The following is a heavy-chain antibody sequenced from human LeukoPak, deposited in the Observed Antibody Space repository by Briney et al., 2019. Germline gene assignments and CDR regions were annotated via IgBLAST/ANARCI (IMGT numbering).Heavy chain of an antibody. D-gene: IGHD6-19*01. Sequence: SETLSLTCTVSGGSISSSSDYWGWIRQPPGKGLGWIGSMDYSGSTYYNPSLKSRVTLSVDTSKNQFSLKLSSVTAADTAVYYCARSSSGWYISVDYWGQGTLVTVSS. CDR1: GGSISSSSDY. J-gene: IGHJ4*02. CDR3: ARSSSGWYISVDY. CDR2: MDYSGST. V-gene: IGHV4-39*01.